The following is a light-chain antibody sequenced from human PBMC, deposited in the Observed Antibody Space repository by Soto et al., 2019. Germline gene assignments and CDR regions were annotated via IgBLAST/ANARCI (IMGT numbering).Light chain of an antibody. Sequence: QSVLTQPRSASGTPGQRFTIACSGSSSNIGSNTVNCYQQLPGTAPKLLIYSNNQRPSGVPDRFSGSKSGTSASLAISGLQSEDEADYYCAAWDDSLNGYVFGTGSKVTVL. CDR3: AAWDDSLNGYV. J-gene: IGLJ1*01. V-gene: IGLV1-44*01. CDR1: SSNIGSNT. CDR2: SNN.